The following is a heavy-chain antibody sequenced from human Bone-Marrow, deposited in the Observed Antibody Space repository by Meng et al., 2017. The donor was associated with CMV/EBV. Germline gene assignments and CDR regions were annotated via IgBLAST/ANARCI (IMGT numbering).Heavy chain of an antibody. CDR3: AKDMNIVVVPAAYDY. Sequence: LRLSCTVSGGSISSGGYYWSWIRQHPGKGLEWIGYIYYSGSTYYNPSPKSRVTISVDTSKNQFSLKLSSVTAADTAVYYCAKDMNIVVVPAAYDYWGQGTLVTVSS. CDR2: IYYSGST. CDR1: GGSISSGGYY. V-gene: IGHV4-31*03. J-gene: IGHJ4*02. D-gene: IGHD2-2*01.